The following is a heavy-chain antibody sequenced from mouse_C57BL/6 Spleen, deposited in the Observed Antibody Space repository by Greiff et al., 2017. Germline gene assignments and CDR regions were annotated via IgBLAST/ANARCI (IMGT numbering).Heavy chain of an antibody. D-gene: IGHD2-3*01. V-gene: IGHV1-39*01. J-gene: IGHJ4*01. Sequence: VPLMQPGPELVKPGASVQISCKASGYSFNDYNMNWVKQSNGKSLEWIGGSNPNYGTTSYNQKFKGKATLTGDQACSTAYMQLNSLTSEDSAVYYCARGERYDGYYWDMDDWGQGTSVTVSA. CDR1: GYSFNDYN. CDR2: SNPNYGTT. CDR3: ARGERYDGYYWDMDD.